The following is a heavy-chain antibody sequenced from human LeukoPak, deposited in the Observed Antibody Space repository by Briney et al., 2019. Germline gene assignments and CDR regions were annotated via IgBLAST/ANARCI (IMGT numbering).Heavy chain of an antibody. CDR3: ARDSSGWSPLNH. D-gene: IGHD6-13*01. CDR2: FDPEDGET. V-gene: IGHV1-24*01. J-gene: IGHJ4*02. Sequence: ASVKVSCKVSGYTLTELSMHWVRQAPGKGLEWMGGFDPEDGETIYAQKFQGRVTMTEDTSTDTAYMELSSLRSEDTAVYYCARDSSGWSPLNHWGQGTLVTVSS. CDR1: GYTLTELS.